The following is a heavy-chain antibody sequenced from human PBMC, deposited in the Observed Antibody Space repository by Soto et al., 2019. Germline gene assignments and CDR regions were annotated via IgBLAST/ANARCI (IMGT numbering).Heavy chain of an antibody. Sequence: SETLSFTCTVSVASIRSYYWSLIRQPPGKGLECIWYIYCSGGTNYNPSLKSRVTISLYTSKGEFSLKLSSVSAAYTAVYYCASLWTTRNYDNSYFDIWGRGTTVTVSS. CDR1: VASIRSYY. CDR3: ASLWTTRNYDNSYFDI. V-gene: IGHV4-59*01. CDR2: IYCSGGT. D-gene: IGHD3-22*01. J-gene: IGHJ2*01.